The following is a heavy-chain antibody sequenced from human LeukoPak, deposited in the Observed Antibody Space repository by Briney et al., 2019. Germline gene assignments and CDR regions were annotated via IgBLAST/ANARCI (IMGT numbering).Heavy chain of an antibody. J-gene: IGHJ6*03. CDR3: ARHPPSSDCSSTSCYVYYYYMDV. CDR2: IYHMGGT. V-gene: IGHV4-61*09. CDR1: GDSISSDNYY. Sequence: PSQTLSLTCTVFGDSISSDNYYWNWIRQPPGKGLEWIGYIYHMGGTNYNPSLKSRLIISVDTSKNQFSLKLSSVTAADTAVYYCARHPPSSDCSSTSCYVYYYYMDVWGKGTTVTVSS. D-gene: IGHD2-2*01.